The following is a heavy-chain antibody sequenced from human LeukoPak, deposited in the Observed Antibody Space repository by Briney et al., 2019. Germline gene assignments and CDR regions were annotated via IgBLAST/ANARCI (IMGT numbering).Heavy chain of an antibody. D-gene: IGHD6-19*01. J-gene: IGHJ5*02. CDR2: IWYDGSNK. V-gene: IGHV3-33*01. Sequence: WGSLRLSCTAAGFTLSRCGRNWIRQAPGKGLEWVAVIWYDGSNKYYADSVKGRFTISRDNSNNTLYLQMNSLRAEDTAVYYCARDLSRGIAVPGCNWCELWRQGTLVTVSS. CDR1: GFTLSRCG. CDR3: ARDLSRGIAVPGCNWCEL.